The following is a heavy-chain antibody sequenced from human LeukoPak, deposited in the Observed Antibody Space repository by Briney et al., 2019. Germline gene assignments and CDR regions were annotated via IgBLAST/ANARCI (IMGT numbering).Heavy chain of an antibody. J-gene: IGHJ4*02. CDR2: IYYSGST. CDR3: ARVLYYYGSGSFPGFDY. Sequence: SETLSLTCTVSGGSISSYYWSWIRQPPGKGLEWIGYIYYSGSTNYNPSLKSRVTISVDTSKTQFSLKLSSVTAADTALYYCARVLYYYGSGSFPGFDYWGQGTLVTVSS. V-gene: IGHV4-59*01. D-gene: IGHD3-10*01. CDR1: GGSISSYY.